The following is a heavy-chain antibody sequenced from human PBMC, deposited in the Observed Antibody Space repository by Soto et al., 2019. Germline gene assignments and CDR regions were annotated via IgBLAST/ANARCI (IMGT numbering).Heavy chain of an antibody. V-gene: IGHV4-30-2*01. CDR2: IYHSGTT. Sequence: SETLSLTCTVSGGSINSGDYYWSWIRQPPGKGLEWIGYIYHSGTTYYNPSLKSRVTISVDRSKNQFSLKLSSVTAADTAVYYCARAHYGDYGYGMDVWGQGTTVTVSS. CDR1: GGSINSGDYY. J-gene: IGHJ6*02. CDR3: ARAHYGDYGYGMDV. D-gene: IGHD4-17*01.